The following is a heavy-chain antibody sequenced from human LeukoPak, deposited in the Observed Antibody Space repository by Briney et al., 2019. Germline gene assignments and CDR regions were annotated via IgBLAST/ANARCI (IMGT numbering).Heavy chain of an antibody. Sequence: GGSLRLSCAASGFTFSNAWMSWVRQAPGKGLEWVGRIKSKTDGGTTDYAAPVKGRFTISRDDSKNTLYLQMNSLKTEDTAVYYFTTYFPGLQFFNSGGEEPLFTVS. CDR3: TTYFPGLQFFNS. CDR2: IKSKTDGGTT. CDR1: GFTFSNAW. V-gene: IGHV3-15*01. D-gene: IGHD5-24*01. J-gene: IGHJ4*02.